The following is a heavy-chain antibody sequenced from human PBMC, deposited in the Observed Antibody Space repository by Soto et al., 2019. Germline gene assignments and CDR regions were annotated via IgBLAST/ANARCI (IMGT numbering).Heavy chain of an antibody. CDR3: ARGSSLRAQSFRYYYDSSGYYLVY. J-gene: IGHJ4*02. CDR2: IIPISGTA. Sequence: QVQLVQSGAEVKKPGSSVKVSCKASGGTFSSYAISWVRQAPGQGLEWMGGIIPISGTANYAQKFQGRVKIPGDESTSTAYMELSSLRSEDTAVYYCARGSSLRAQSFRYYYDSSGYYLVYWGQGTLVTVSS. D-gene: IGHD3-22*01. V-gene: IGHV1-69*01. CDR1: GGTFSSYA.